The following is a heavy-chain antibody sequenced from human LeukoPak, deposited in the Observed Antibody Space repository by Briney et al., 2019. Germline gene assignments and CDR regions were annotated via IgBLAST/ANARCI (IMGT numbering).Heavy chain of an antibody. J-gene: IGHJ4*02. CDR3: AKLKDHFDY. V-gene: IGHV1-2*02. D-gene: IGHD6-6*01. CDR1: GYSFTDYY. Sequence: ASVKVACKASGYSFTDYYMHWVRQAPGQGLEWMGWINPNSGGTNYAQKFQGRVTMTRDTSISTAYMELSWLSSDDTAVYYCAKLKDHFDYWGQGTPVTVSS. CDR2: INPNSGGT.